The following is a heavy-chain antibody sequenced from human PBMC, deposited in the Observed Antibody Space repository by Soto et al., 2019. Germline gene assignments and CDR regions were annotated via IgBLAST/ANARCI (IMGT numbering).Heavy chain of an antibody. D-gene: IGHD3-22*01. CDR1: GGSISSYY. CDR3: ARMIRSYYYGVDV. J-gene: IGHJ6*02. Sequence: SETLSLTCTVSGGSISSYYWSWIRQPPGKGLEWIGHIHYSGSTNYNPSLESRVTISVDTSKNQLSLNLSFVTAADTAVYYCARMIRSYYYGVDVWGQGTTVTVSS. CDR2: IHYSGST. V-gene: IGHV4-59*01.